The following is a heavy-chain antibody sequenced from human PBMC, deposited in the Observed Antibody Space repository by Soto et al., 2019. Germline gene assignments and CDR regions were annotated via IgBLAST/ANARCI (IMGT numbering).Heavy chain of an antibody. V-gene: IGHV3-15*07. CDR3: TTDGGRYDILTGYSPDAFDI. J-gene: IGHJ3*02. CDR2: IKSKTDGGTT. Sequence: PGGSLRLSCAAAGFTFSNAWMNWVRQAPGKGLEWVGRIKSKTDGGTTDYAAPVKGRFTISRDDSKNTLYLQMNSLKTEDTAVYYCTTDGGRYDILTGYSPDAFDIWGQGTMVTVSS. D-gene: IGHD3-9*01. CDR1: GFTFSNAW.